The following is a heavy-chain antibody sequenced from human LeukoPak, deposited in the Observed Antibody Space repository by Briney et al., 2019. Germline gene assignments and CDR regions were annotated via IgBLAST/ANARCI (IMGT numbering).Heavy chain of an antibody. D-gene: IGHD6-19*01. V-gene: IGHV4-34*01. Sequence: SETLSLTCAVYGGSFSGYYWSWIRQPPGKGLEWIGEINHSGSTNYNPSLKSRVTISVDTSKNQFSLKLSSVTAADTAVYYCARGLDSSGWYFGYWGQGTLVIVSS. CDR3: ARGLDSSGWYFGY. CDR1: GGSFSGYY. J-gene: IGHJ4*02. CDR2: INHSGST.